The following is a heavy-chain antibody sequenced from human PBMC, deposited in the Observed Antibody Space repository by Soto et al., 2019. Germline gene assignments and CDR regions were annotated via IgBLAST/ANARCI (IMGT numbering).Heavy chain of an antibody. Sequence: GGSLRLSCAASGFTFSDYYMSWIRQAPGKGLEWVSYISSSGSTIYYADSVKGRFTISRDNAKNSLYLQMNSLRAEDTAVYYCAKYIHPHITSGNWFDPWGQRTLVTGPS. CDR3: AKYIHPHITSGNWFDP. CDR1: GFTFSDYY. J-gene: IGHJ5*02. D-gene: IGHD3-16*01. CDR2: ISSSGSTI. V-gene: IGHV3-11*04.